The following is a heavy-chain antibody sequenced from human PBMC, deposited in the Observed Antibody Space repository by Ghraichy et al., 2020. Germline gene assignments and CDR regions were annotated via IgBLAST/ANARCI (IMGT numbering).Heavy chain of an antibody. V-gene: IGHV3-23*01. D-gene: IGHD6-13*01. J-gene: IGHJ5*02. CDR1: GFTFSSYA. CDR2: ISGSGGST. CDR3: AKDFWSAAGSSWFDP. Sequence: GSLRLSCAASGFTFSSYAMSWVRQAPGKGLEWVSAISGSGGSTYYADSVKGRFTISRDNSKNTLYLQMNSLRAEETAVYYCAKDFWSAAGSSWFDPWGQGTLVTVSS.